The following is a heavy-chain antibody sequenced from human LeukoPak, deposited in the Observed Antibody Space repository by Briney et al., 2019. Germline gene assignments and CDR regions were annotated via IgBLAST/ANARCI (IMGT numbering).Heavy chain of an antibody. CDR2: IKSKTGGGTT. J-gene: IGHJ4*02. CDR1: GFTFSNAW. V-gene: IGHV3-15*01. Sequence: PGGSLRLSCAASGFTFSNAWMSWVRQAPGKGLEWVGRIKSKTGGGTTDYAAPVKGRFTISRDDSKNTLYLQMNSLKTEDTAVYYCTTDQSPTYYYDSSGYYFDYWGQGTLVTVSS. D-gene: IGHD3-22*01. CDR3: TTDQSPTYYYDSSGYYFDY.